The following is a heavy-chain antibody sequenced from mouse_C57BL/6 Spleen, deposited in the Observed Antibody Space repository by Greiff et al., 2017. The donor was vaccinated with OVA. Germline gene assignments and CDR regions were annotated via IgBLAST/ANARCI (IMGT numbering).Heavy chain of an antibody. CDR3: TTYYGSSLYAMDY. Sequence: VHVKQSGAELVRPGASVKLSCTASGFNIKDYYMHWVKQRPEQGLEWIGRIDPEDGDTEYDPKFQGKATMPADTSSNTASLQLSSLTSEDTAVYYCTTYYGSSLYAMDYWGQGTSVTVSS. CDR1: GFNIKDYY. D-gene: IGHD1-1*01. V-gene: IGHV14-1*01. J-gene: IGHJ4*01. CDR2: IDPEDGDT.